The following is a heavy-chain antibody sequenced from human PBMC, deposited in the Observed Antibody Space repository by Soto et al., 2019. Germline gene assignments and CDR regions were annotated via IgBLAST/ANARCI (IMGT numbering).Heavy chain of an antibody. CDR2: ISYGGSNK. CDR1: GFTFSSYG. V-gene: IGHV3-30*18. D-gene: IGHD2-2*01. CDR3: AKDNCISTSCYRLYNWFDP. J-gene: IGHJ5*02. Sequence: QVQLVESGGGVVQPGRSLRLSCAASGFTFSSYGMHWVRQAPGKGLEWVAVISYGGSNKYYADSVKGRFTISRDNSKNTLYLQMNNLRAEDTAVYYCAKDNCISTSCYRLYNWFDPWSQGTLVTVSS.